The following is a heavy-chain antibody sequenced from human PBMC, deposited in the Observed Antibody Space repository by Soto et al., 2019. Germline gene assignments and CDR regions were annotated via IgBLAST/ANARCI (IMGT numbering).Heavy chain of an antibody. J-gene: IGHJ6*02. V-gene: IGHV1-46*01. CDR1: GYTFTSYY. CDR3: ATVGSSSHEYYYYGMDV. CDR2: INPSGGST. Sequence: ASVKVSCKASGYTFTSYYMHWVRQAPGQGLEWMGIINPSGGSTSYAQKFQGRVTMTRDTSTSTVYMELSSLRSEDTAVYYCATVGSSSHEYYYYGMDVWGQGTTVTVSS. D-gene: IGHD6-13*01.